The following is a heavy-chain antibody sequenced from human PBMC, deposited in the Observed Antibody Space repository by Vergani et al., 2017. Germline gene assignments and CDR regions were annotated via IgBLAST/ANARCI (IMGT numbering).Heavy chain of an antibody. CDR3: ARASHCINCYSEGPNGPGYYYMDV. Sequence: QVQLQESGPGLLKPSQTLSLTCTVSGASVSRGTYYWTWIRQPAGKKLEWIVRMYTSGHTIYNPSLESRVTISVDTSKIQFSLQLSSVTAADTAVYYCARASHCINCYSEGPNGPGYYYMDVWGKGTTVTVSS. V-gene: IGHV4-61*02. CDR1: GASVSRGTYY. D-gene: IGHD2-21*01. J-gene: IGHJ6*03. CDR2: MYTSGHT.